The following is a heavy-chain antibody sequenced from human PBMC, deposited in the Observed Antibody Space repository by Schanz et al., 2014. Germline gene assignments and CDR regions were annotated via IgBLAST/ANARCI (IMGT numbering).Heavy chain of an antibody. V-gene: IGHV3-7*03. CDR3: ARDRGARWHQNVGGFAY. D-gene: IGHD3-10*01. Sequence: EVQVVESGGGLVQPGGSLRLSCAASGFSFVDAWMSWVRQAPGRGLEWVSSIRRDGTASYNADSVKGRFTISRDNAKSSLYLQMGSLRVEDSAVYYCARDRGARWHQNVGGFAYWGQGTLVTVSS. J-gene: IGHJ4*02. CDR1: GFSFVDAW. CDR2: IRRDGTAS.